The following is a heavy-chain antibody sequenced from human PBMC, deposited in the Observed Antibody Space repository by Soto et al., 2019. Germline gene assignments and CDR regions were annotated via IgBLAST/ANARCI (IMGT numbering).Heavy chain of an antibody. CDR2: IYYSGST. J-gene: IGHJ4*02. D-gene: IGHD6-13*01. CDR3: ARGGRYSSSWYDFDD. CDR1: GGSISSYY. Sequence: SETLSLTCTVSGGSISSYYWSWIRQPPGKGLEWIGYIYYSGSTNYNPSLKSRVTISVDTSKNQFSLKLSSVTAADTAVYYCARGGRYSSSWYDFDDWGQGTRVTVAS. V-gene: IGHV4-59*01.